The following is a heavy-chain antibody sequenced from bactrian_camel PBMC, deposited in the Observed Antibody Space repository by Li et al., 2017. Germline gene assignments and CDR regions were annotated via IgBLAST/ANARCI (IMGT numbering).Heavy chain of an antibody. CDR3: GTRYPGSWYRTY. D-gene: IGHD6*01. CDR2: ISSDGTT. V-gene: IGHV3S55*01. J-gene: IGHJ4*01. CDR1: EFTVDDFA. Sequence: HVQLVESGGDSVQAGGSLRLSCTASEFTVDDFAMGWYRRPPGKECELVSVISSDGTTKYSESVKGRFTISRNDLNDTTYLQMDNVKSEDTALYYCGTRYPGSWYRTYWGQGTQVTVS.